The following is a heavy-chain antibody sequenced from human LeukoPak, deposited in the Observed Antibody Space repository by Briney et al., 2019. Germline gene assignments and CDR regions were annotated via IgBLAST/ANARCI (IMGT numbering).Heavy chain of an antibody. V-gene: IGHV3-23*01. CDR3: ARGPCSSTSCYRVGHKDFDY. CDR2: ISGDGVSP. D-gene: IGHD2-2*02. Sequence: GRSLRLSCAASGFTFSSYAMSWVRQAPGKGLECVSAISGDGVSPYYADSVRGRFTISRDNAKNSLYLQMNSLRAEDTAVYYCARGPCSSTSCYRVGHKDFDYWGQGTLVTVSS. J-gene: IGHJ4*02. CDR1: GFTFSSYA.